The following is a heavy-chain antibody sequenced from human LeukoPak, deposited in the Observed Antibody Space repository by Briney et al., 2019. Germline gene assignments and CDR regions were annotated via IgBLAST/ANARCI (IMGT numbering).Heavy chain of an antibody. CDR1: GGSISSHH. CDR3: ARHSPQQLNAFDI. J-gene: IGHJ3*02. V-gene: IGHV4-59*08. CDR2: IYYSGSP. Sequence: SETLSLTCTVSGGSISSHHWSWVRQPPGKGLESIGYIYYSGSPNYNPSLKSRVAMAVDTSKNKFSLKLSSVTAADTAGYYCARHSPQQLNAFDIWGQGTMVTVSS. D-gene: IGHD6-13*01.